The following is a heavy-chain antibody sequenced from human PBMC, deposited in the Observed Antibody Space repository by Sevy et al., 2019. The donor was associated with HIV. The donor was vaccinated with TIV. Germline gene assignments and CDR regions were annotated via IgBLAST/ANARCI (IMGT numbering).Heavy chain of an antibody. V-gene: IGHV3-23*01. D-gene: IGHD3-22*01. CDR3: AKVPTYYYDSSGYLGTTFFDY. CDR1: GFTFSSYA. Sequence: GGSLRLSCAASGFTFSSYAMSWVRQAPGKGLEWVSAISGSGGSTYYADSVKGRFTISRDNSKNTLYLQMNSLRAEDTAVYYCAKVPTYYYDSSGYLGTTFFDYWGQGTLVTVSS. J-gene: IGHJ4*02. CDR2: ISGSGGST.